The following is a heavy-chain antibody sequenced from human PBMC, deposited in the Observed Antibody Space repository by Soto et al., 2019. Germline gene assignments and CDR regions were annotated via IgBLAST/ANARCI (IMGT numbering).Heavy chain of an antibody. CDR1: GFTFGSYA. J-gene: IGHJ6*02. Sequence: GGSLRLSCAASGFTFGSYAMSCVRQAPGKGLDWVSAISGSGGTTYYAGSVQGRFTISRDNSKNTLYLQMNSLRAEDTAVYYCARRWKLHLYGMDVWGQGTTVTVSS. V-gene: IGHV3-23*01. CDR3: ARRWKLHLYGMDV. D-gene: IGHD4-17*01. CDR2: ISGSGGTT.